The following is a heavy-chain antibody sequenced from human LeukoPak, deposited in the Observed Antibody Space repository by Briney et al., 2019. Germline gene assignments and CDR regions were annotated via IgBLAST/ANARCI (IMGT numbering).Heavy chain of an antibody. CDR3: ARMPSGPFWYFDL. V-gene: IGHV1-46*01. D-gene: IGHD2-2*01. CDR1: GYTFTSYY. CDR2: INPSGGST. J-gene: IGHJ2*01. Sequence: ASVKVSCKASGYTFTSYYMHWARQAPGQGLEWMGIINPSGGSTSYAQKFQGRVTVTRDTSTNTVYMGLSSLRSEDTAVYYCARMPSGPFWYFDLWGRGTLITVSS.